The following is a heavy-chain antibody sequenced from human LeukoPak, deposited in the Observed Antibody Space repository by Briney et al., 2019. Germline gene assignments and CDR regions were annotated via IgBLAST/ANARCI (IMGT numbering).Heavy chain of an antibody. CDR2: ISAYNGNT. J-gene: IGHJ4*02. CDR3: ARDSPVMSGGDRSLFDY. D-gene: IGHD2-21*02. V-gene: IGHV1-18*01. Sequence: GASVKVSCKASGYTFTSYGISWVRQAPGQGLEWMGWISAYNGNTNYAQKLQGRVTMTTDTSTSTTYMELRSLRSDDTAVYYCARDSPVMSGGDRSLFDYWGQGTLVTVSS. CDR1: GYTFTSYG.